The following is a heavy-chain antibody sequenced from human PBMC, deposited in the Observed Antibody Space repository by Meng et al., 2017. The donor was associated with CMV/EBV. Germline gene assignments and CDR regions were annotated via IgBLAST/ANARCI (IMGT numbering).Heavy chain of an antibody. Sequence: SETLSLTCTVSGGSISSSSYYWGWIRQTPGKGLEWIGSVYYSGSTYYNPSLRSLVTISVDTSKNQYSLKLSSVTAADTAVYYCARTIVVVPAAIGENWFDPWGQGTLVTVSS. V-gene: IGHV4-39*07. CDR1: GGSISSSSYY. D-gene: IGHD2-2*01. CDR2: VYYSGST. CDR3: ARTIVVVPAAIGENWFDP. J-gene: IGHJ5*02.